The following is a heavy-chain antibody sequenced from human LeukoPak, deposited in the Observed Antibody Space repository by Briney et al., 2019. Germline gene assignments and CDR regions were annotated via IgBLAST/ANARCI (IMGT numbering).Heavy chain of an antibody. D-gene: IGHD3-10*01. Sequence: GGSLRLSCAASGITFNSFAMHWVRQAPGKGLEHLAFIQSDGSDKYHADSVKGRFTISRDNSKNTLYLQMNGLRGDDTAVYYCARGQITMVRGVNWFDPWGQGTLVTVSS. CDR3: ARGQITMVRGVNWFDP. J-gene: IGHJ5*02. V-gene: IGHV3-30*02. CDR2: IQSDGSDK. CDR1: GITFNSFA.